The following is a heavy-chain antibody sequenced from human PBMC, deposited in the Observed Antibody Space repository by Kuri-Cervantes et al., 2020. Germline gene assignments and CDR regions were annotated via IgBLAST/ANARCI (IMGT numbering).Heavy chain of an antibody. V-gene: IGHV3-23*01. J-gene: IGHJ5*02. D-gene: IGHD5-12*01. Sequence: GGSLRLSCAASGFTLSSYDLSWVRQAPGKGLEWVSALSYSGTTTYYADSVKGRFTISRDNSKNTLYLQMNSLRAEDTAIYYCAKGPSDSHYWGFDPWGQGALVTVSS. CDR2: LSYSGTTT. CDR1: GFTLSSYD. CDR3: AKGPSDSHYWGFDP.